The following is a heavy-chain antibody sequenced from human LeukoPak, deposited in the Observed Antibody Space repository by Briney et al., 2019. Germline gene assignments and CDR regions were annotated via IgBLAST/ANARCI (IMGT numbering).Heavy chain of an antibody. CDR2: ISSSSGTM. CDR1: GFTFSSYT. D-gene: IGHD6-13*01. CDR3: ARGSSSWYLFDN. V-gene: IGHV3-48*01. J-gene: IGHJ4*02. Sequence: PGGSLRLSCAASGFTFSSYTMNWVRQAPGRGPEWVSYISSSSGTMFYADSVKGRFTISRDNAKNSLFLQMNSLRAEDTAVYYCARGSSSWYLFDNWGQGTLVTVSS.